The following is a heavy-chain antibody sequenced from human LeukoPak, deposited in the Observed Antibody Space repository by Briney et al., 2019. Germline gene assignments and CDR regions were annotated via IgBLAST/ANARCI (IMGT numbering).Heavy chain of an antibody. CDR3: AKDRPNLFGYDFWSGYGTGMDV. V-gene: IGHV3-33*06. D-gene: IGHD3-3*01. J-gene: IGHJ6*03. Sequence: PGRSLRLSCAASGFTFSSYGMHWVRQAPGKGLEWVAVIWYDGSNKYYADSVKGRFTISRDNSKNTLYLQMNSLRAEDTAVYYCAKDRPNLFGYDFWSGYGTGMDVWGKGTTVTVSS. CDR1: GFTFSSYG. CDR2: IWYDGSNK.